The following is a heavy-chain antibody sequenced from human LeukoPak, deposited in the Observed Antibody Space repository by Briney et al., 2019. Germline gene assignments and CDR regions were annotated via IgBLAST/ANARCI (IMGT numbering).Heavy chain of an antibody. CDR1: GYTFTSYG. V-gene: IGHV1-18*01. J-gene: IGHJ5*02. CDR3: ARRVVPAADGTGWFDP. D-gene: IGHD2-2*01. Sequence: ASVKVSCKASGYTFTSYGISWVRQAPGRGLEWMGWISAYNGNTNYAQKLQGRVTMTTDTSTSTAYMELRSLRSDDTAVYYCARRVVPAADGTGWFDPWGQGTLVTVSS. CDR2: ISAYNGNT.